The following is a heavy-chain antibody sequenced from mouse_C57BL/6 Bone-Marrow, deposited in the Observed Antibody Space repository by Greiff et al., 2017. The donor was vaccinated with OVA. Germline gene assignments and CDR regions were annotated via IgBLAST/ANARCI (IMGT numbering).Heavy chain of an antibody. CDR1: GFNIKNTY. D-gene: IGHD1-1*01. CDR2: IDPATGNT. J-gene: IGHJ2*01. CDR3: ARMAFTTVVAGVY. Sequence: VQLQQSVAELVRPGASVKLSCTASGFNIKNTYMHWVKQRPEQGLEWIGRIDPATGNTKYAPKFQGKATITADTSSNTAYLQLSSLTSEDTAIYYCARMAFTTVVAGVYWGQGTTLTVSS. V-gene: IGHV14-3*01.